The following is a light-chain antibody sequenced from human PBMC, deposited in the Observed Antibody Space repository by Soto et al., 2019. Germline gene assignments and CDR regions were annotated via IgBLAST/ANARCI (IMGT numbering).Light chain of an antibody. J-gene: IGKJ1*01. CDR3: QKYNSAPPWT. CDR1: QGIRNH. CDR2: AAS. V-gene: IGKV1-27*01. Sequence: DIQMTQSPSSLSASVGDRVTITCRASQGIRNHLAWYQQKPGKVPKLLIYAASTLQSGVPSRFSGSGSGTDFTLTISSLQPEDVATYYCQKYNSAPPWTFGQGTKVEIK.